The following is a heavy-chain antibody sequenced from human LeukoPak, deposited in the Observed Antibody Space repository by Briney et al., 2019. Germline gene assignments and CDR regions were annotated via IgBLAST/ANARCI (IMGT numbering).Heavy chain of an antibody. V-gene: IGHV3-48*01. CDR2: ISRSTSSI. CDR1: GFTFSNYA. CDR3: AKVPGIYYDSSGYYSDY. Sequence: GGSLRLSCAASGFTFSNYAMNWVRQAPGKGLEWVSHISRSTSSIYYTDSVKGRFTISRDNAKNSLYLQMNSLRAEDTAVYYCAKVPGIYYDSSGYYSDYWGQGTLVTVSS. D-gene: IGHD3-22*01. J-gene: IGHJ4*02.